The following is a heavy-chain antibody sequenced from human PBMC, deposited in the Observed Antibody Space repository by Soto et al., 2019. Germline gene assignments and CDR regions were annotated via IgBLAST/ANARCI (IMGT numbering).Heavy chain of an antibody. CDR2: IYHTGST. CDR1: GGSISNYF. Sequence: SETLSLTCTVSGGSISNYFWSWIRQPPGKGLEWIGYIYHTGSTNYNPSLKSRVTISLDTSKNQFSLKVSSVTAADTAVYFCYGYDGNWFLPWAQGTLVIVSS. D-gene: IGHD5-18*01. CDR3: YGYDGNWFLP. J-gene: IGHJ5*02. V-gene: IGHV4-59*08.